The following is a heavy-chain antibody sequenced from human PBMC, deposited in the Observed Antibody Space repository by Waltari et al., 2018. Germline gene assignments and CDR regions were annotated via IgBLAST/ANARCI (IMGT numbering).Heavy chain of an antibody. Sequence: QVQLQESGPGLVKPSATLSLTCAVSGYSISSGYYWGWIRQPPGKGLEWIGSIYHSGSTYYNPSLKSRVTISVDTSKNQFSLKLSSVTAADTAVYYCARRSRGSGSYYDYFDYWGQGTLVTVSS. CDR2: IYHSGST. CDR3: ARRSRGSGSYYDYFDY. V-gene: IGHV4-38-2*01. J-gene: IGHJ4*02. CDR1: GYSISSGYY. D-gene: IGHD3-10*01.